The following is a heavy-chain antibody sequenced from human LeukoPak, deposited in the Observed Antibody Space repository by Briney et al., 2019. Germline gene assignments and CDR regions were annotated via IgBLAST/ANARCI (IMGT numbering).Heavy chain of an antibody. Sequence: PSETLSLTCAVYGGSFSGYYWSWIRQPPGKGREWIGEINHSGSTNYNPSLKSRVTISVDTSKNQFSLKLSSVTAADTAVYYCARERLHDSSGYYANFDYWGQGTLVTVSS. CDR3: ARERLHDSSGYYANFDY. V-gene: IGHV4-34*01. CDR2: INHSGST. CDR1: GGSFSGYY. D-gene: IGHD3-22*01. J-gene: IGHJ4*02.